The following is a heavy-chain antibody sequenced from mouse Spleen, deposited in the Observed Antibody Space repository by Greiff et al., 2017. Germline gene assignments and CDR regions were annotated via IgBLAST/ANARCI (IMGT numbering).Heavy chain of an antibody. CDR2: IDPETGGT. Sequence: QVQLQQSGAELVRPGASVTLSCKASGYTFTDYEMHWVKQTPVHGLEWIGAIDPETGGTAYNQKFKGKATLTADKSSSTAYMELRSLTSEDSAVYYCTISRWYPDWYFDVWGAGTTVTVSS. D-gene: IGHD2-1*01. J-gene: IGHJ1*01. CDR3: TISRWYPDWYFDV. CDR1: GYTFTDYE. V-gene: IGHV1-15*01.